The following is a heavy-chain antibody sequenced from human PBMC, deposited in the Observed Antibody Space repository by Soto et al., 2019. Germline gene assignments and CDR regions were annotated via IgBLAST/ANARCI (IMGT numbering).Heavy chain of an antibody. D-gene: IGHD4-17*01. V-gene: IGHV3-23*01. CDR1: GFPFSTYA. CDR2: ISGSGGST. J-gene: IGHJ4*02. Sequence: PGGSLRLSCAASGFPFSTYAMTWVRQAPGKGLEWVSAISGSGGSTYYPDSVKGRFTISRDNSKNTLYLQMNSLRAEDTAVYYCAKTVTFDCWGQGTLVTVSS. CDR3: AKTVTFDC.